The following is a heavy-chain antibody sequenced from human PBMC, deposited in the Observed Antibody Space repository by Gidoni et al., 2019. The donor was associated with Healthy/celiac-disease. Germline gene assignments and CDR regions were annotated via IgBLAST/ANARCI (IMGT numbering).Heavy chain of an antibody. D-gene: IGHD5-18*01. CDR3: ARLPRIQLMVE. J-gene: IGHJ4*02. CDR1: GGSISSSCYY. Sequence: QLQLQESGPGLVQPSETLSLTCTVSGGSISSSCYYWGWIRQPPGKGLALMWSIYYSWRTYYNPSLKSRVTISVDTSKNHFSLKLSSVTAADTAVYYCARLPRIQLMVEWCQGTLVTVSS. V-gene: IGHV4-39*01. CDR2: IYYSWRT.